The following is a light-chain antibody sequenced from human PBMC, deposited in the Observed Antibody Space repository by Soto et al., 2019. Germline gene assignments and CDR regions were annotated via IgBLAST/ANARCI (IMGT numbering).Light chain of an antibody. V-gene: IGKV3-15*01. Sequence: EIVMTQSPATLSVSPGERATLSCRASQSVSSNLAWYQQKPGQAPRLLIYGASTRATGIPARFSGSGSGTEFTLTFSSLQSEDFAVYYCQQYNNWRITFGQGTRLEI. CDR2: GAS. J-gene: IGKJ5*01. CDR1: QSVSSN. CDR3: QQYNNWRIT.